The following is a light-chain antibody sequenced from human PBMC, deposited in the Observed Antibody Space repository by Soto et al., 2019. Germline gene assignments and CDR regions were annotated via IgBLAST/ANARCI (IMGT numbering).Light chain of an antibody. Sequence: SALTQPASVSGSPGQSITISCTGTSSDVGGYNYVSWYQQHPGKAPKLMIYDVRNRPSGVSNRFSGSKSVNTASLTISGLQAEDEADYYCTSYTTISTYVFGTGNKVTVL. CDR2: DVR. V-gene: IGLV2-14*01. CDR1: SSDVGGYNY. J-gene: IGLJ1*01. CDR3: TSYTTISTYV.